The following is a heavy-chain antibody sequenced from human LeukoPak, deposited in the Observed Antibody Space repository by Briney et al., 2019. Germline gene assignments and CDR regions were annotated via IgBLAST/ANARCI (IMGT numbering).Heavy chain of an antibody. CDR2: IRYDGSNK. CDR1: GFTFSSYG. Sequence: GGSLRLSCAASGFTFSSYGMHWVRQAPGKGLEWVAFIRYDGSNKYYADSVKGRFTISRDNSKNTLYLQMNSLRAEDTAVYYCARDLRGIEWFGELSRFDPWGQGTLVTVSS. J-gene: IGHJ5*02. CDR3: ARDLRGIEWFGELSRFDP. D-gene: IGHD3-10*01. V-gene: IGHV3-30*02.